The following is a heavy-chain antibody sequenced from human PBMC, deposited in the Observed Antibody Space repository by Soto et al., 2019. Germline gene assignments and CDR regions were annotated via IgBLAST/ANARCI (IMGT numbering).Heavy chain of an antibody. V-gene: IGHV3-33*05. CDR1: GFTFSSYG. CDR3: WLRSGYYGAEYFHH. Sequence: PGGSLRLSCAASGFTFSSYGMHWVRQAPGKGLEWVAVISYDGSNKYYADSVRGGFTISSDNSKNTPYLQMNSLRAKDAAVDDYWLRSGYYGAEYFHHWGRGTLFTVS. D-gene: IGHD3-3*01. CDR2: ISYDGSNK. J-gene: IGHJ1*01.